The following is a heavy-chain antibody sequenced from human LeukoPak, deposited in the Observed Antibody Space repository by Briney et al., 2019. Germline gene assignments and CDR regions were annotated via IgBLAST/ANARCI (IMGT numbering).Heavy chain of an antibody. J-gene: IGHJ5*02. V-gene: IGHV4-39*01. D-gene: IGHD3-3*01. CDR3: ARPVPYDFWYWFDP. Sequence: SETLSLTXTVPGGSISSSSYYWGWIRQPPGKGLEWIGSIYYSGSTYYNPSLKSRVTISVDTSKNQFSLKLSSVTAADTAVYYCARPVPYDFWYWFDPWGQGTLVTVSS. CDR1: GGSISSSSYY. CDR2: IYYSGST.